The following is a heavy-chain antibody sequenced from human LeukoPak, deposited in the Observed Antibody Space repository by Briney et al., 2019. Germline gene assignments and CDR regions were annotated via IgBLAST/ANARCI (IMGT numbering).Heavy chain of an antibody. D-gene: IGHD6-13*01. V-gene: IGHV4-59*01. Sequence: SETLSLTCTVSGGSISSYYWSWIRQPPGKGLEWIGYIYYSGSTNYNPSLKSRVTISVDTSKNQFSLKLSSVTAADTAVYYCAREGLAAAVAPYYYYYYMDVWGKGTTVTVSS. CDR1: GGSISSYY. J-gene: IGHJ6*03. CDR3: AREGLAAAVAPYYYYYYMDV. CDR2: IYYSGST.